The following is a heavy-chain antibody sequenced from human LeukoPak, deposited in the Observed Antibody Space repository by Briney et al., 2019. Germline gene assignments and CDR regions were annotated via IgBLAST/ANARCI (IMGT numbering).Heavy chain of an antibody. V-gene: IGHV4-59*12. CDR1: GGSISSYY. J-gene: IGHJ4*02. Sequence: SETLSLTCTVSGGSISSYYWSWIRQPPGKGLEWIGYIYYSGSTNYNPSLKSRVTISVDTSKNQFSLKLSSVTAADTAVYYCARGDYDSSGYYFYWGQGTLVTVSS. D-gene: IGHD3-22*01. CDR2: IYYSGST. CDR3: ARGDYDSSGYYFY.